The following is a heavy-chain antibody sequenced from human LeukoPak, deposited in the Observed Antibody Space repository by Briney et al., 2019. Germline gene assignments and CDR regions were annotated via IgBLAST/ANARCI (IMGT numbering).Heavy chain of an antibody. CDR2: ISAHNGNT. Sequence: ASVKVSCKASGYTFTSYGISWVRQAPGQGLEWMGWISAHNGNTNYAQKLQGRVTMTTDTSTSTAYMELRSLRSDDTAVYYCARPRTSSSWYLYYFDYWGQGTLVTVSS. CDR1: GYTFTSYG. J-gene: IGHJ4*02. V-gene: IGHV1-18*01. D-gene: IGHD6-13*01. CDR3: ARPRTSSSWYLYYFDY.